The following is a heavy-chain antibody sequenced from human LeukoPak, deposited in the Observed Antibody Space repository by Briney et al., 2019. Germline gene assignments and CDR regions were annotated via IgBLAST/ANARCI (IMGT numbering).Heavy chain of an antibody. Sequence: ASVKVSCKASGYTFTSYYMHWVRQAPGQGLEWMGIINPSGGSPSYAQKFQGRVTMTRDTSTSTVYMELSSLRSEDTAVYYCARPRLWFGGSRGAFDIWGQGTMVTVSS. CDR3: ARPRLWFGGSRGAFDI. D-gene: IGHD3-10*01. CDR1: GYTFTSYY. CDR2: INPSGGSP. J-gene: IGHJ3*02. V-gene: IGHV1-46*01.